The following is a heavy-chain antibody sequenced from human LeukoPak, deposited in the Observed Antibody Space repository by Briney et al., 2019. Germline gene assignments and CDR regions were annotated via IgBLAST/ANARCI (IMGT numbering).Heavy chain of an antibody. CDR3: ARGLAYYDILTGYYPYYFDY. CDR2: IYSGGST. Sequence: GSLRLSCATSGFTVRSKYIRWVRQAPGKGQEWVSVIYSGGSTYYADSVKGRFTISRDNSKNTLYLQMNSLRAEDTAVYYCARGLAYYDILTGYYPYYFDYWGQGTLVTVSS. V-gene: IGHV3-53*01. J-gene: IGHJ4*02. D-gene: IGHD3-9*01. CDR1: GFTVRSKY.